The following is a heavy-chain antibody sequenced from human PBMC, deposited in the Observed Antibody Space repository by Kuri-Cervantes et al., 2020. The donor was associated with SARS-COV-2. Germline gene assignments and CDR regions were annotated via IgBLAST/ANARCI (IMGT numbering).Heavy chain of an antibody. CDR1: GFTFSRDT. CDR3: ARAPSGSPTEF. Sequence: GESLKISCAASGFTFSRDTMYWVRQAPGKGLVWVSRMNGDGSSITYADSVKGRFTISRDNAKNTLYLQMNSLRVEDMAVYFCARAPSGSPTEFWGQGTLVTVSS. D-gene: IGHD1-26*01. CDR2: MNGDGSSI. V-gene: IGHV3-74*01. J-gene: IGHJ4*02.